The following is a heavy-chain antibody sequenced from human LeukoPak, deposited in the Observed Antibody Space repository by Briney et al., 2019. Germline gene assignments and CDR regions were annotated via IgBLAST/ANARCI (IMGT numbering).Heavy chain of an antibody. V-gene: IGHV4-59*01. Sequence: SETLSLTCTVSGGSISSYYWSWIRQPPGKGLEWIGYIYYSGSTNYNPSLKSRVTISVDTSKSQFSLKLSSVTAADTAVYYCARDRLAVAGIGPWGQGTLVTVSS. CDR2: IYYSGST. CDR1: GGSISSYY. J-gene: IGHJ5*02. D-gene: IGHD6-19*01. CDR3: ARDRLAVAGIGP.